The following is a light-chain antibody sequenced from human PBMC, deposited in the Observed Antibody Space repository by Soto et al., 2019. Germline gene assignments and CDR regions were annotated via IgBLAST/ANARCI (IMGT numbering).Light chain of an antibody. V-gene: IGKV3-15*01. CDR2: GAS. CDR3: QQYNNWLFT. Sequence: EIVMTQSPATLSVSPGERATLSCRASQCVSSNLAWYQQKPGQAPRLLIYGASTRATGIPARFSGSGSGTEFTLTISSLQSEDFALYYCQQYNNWLFTFGQGTRLEIK. CDR1: QCVSSN. J-gene: IGKJ5*01.